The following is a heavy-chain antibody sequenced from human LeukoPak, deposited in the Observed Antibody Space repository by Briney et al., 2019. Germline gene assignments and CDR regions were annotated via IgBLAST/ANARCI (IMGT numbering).Heavy chain of an antibody. V-gene: IGHV3-11*01. CDR3: ASPQDSGSYPHYFAS. Sequence: PGGSLRLSCAASGFTFSDYYMSWIRQAPGKGLEWISYISSSGSTKYHVDSVKGRFTISRDNAKKSLYLQMNSLRAEDTAVYYCASPQDSGSYPHYFASCGQGTLVTVSS. D-gene: IGHD3-10*01. CDR1: GFTFSDYY. CDR2: ISSSGSTK. J-gene: IGHJ4*02.